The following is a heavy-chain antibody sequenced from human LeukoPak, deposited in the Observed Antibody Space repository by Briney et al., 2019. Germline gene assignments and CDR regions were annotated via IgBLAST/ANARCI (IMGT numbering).Heavy chain of an antibody. J-gene: IGHJ4*02. CDR2: IYYSGST. Sequence: SETLSLTCTVSGGSISSGGYYWSWIRQRPGKGLEWIRYIYYSGSTYYNPSLKSRVTISVDTSKNQFSLKLSSVTAADTAVYYCAGDGCSGGSCYIDYWGQGTLVTVSS. CDR3: AGDGCSGGSCYIDY. V-gene: IGHV4-31*03. D-gene: IGHD2-15*01. CDR1: GGSISSGGYY.